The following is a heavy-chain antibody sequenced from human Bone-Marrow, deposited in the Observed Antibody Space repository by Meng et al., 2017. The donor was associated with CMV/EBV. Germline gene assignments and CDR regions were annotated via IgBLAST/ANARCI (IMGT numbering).Heavy chain of an antibody. Sequence: SEALSITCTVAGGSISSSSYYWGWIRQPPGKGLEWIGSIYYSGSTYYNPSLKIRVTISVDTSKNQFSLKLSSVTAADTAVYYCARDRGRYQLATENWFDPWGQGTLVTVSS. J-gene: IGHJ5*02. D-gene: IGHD2-2*01. CDR2: IYYSGST. CDR1: GGSISSSSYY. CDR3: ARDRGRYQLATENWFDP. V-gene: IGHV4-39*02.